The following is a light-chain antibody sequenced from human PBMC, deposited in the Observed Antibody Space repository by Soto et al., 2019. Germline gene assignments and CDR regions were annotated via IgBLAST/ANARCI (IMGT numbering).Light chain of an antibody. J-gene: IGLJ1*01. Sequence: QSALTQPASVSGSPGQSITISCTGTISDVGGYNYVSWYQQHPGKAPKLTIYEVSNRPSGVSNRFSGSKSGNTASLTISGLQAEDEADYYCSSYTSSSTYVFGTGTKLTVL. CDR3: SSYTSSSTYV. V-gene: IGLV2-14*01. CDR2: EVS. CDR1: ISDVGGYNY.